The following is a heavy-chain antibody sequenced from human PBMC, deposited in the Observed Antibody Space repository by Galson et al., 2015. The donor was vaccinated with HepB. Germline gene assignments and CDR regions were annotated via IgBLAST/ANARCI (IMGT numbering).Heavy chain of an antibody. J-gene: IGHJ6*03. CDR2: FDPEDGET. CDR3: ATRPQLRFLEWLSPRRDCYYMDV. Sequence: SVKVSCKVSGYTLTELSMHWVRQAPGKGLEWMGGFDPEDGETIYAQKFQGRVTMTEDTSTDTAYMELSGLRSEDTAVYYCATRPQLRFLEWLSPRRDCYYMDVWGKGTTVTVSS. D-gene: IGHD3-3*01. CDR1: GYTLTELS. V-gene: IGHV1-24*01.